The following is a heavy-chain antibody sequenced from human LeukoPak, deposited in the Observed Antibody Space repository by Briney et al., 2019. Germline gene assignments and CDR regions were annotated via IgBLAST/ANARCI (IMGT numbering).Heavy chain of an antibody. CDR3: ARDNWVDC. Sequence: GGSLRLSCAASGFIFNEYAMHWVRQAPGKGLEWVSSVNWSPGSEAYADSVKGRFTISRDNAKNSLYLQMNSLKVEDTAIYYCARDNWVDCWGQGTLVTVSS. CDR2: VNWSPGSE. CDR1: GFIFNEYA. V-gene: IGHV3-9*01. J-gene: IGHJ5*01.